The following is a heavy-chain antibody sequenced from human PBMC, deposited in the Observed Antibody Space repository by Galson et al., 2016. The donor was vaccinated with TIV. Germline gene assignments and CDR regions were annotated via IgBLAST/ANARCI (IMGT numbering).Heavy chain of an antibody. J-gene: IGHJ6*02. CDR2: IISIFRTA. V-gene: IGHV1-69*13. Sequence: SVKVSCKASGGIFSGYATNWVRQAPGQGLEWMGRIISIFRTANYAEKFQGRVTITADDSTSTVHMELSSLKSEDTAVYYCARRTDGHLYDYYGMDVWGQGTTVIVSS. D-gene: IGHD5-24*01. CDR1: GGIFSGYA. CDR3: ARRTDGHLYDYYGMDV.